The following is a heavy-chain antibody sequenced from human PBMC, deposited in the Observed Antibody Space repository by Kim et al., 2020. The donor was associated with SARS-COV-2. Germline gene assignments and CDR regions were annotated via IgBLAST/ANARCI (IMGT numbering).Heavy chain of an antibody. V-gene: IGHV3-53*01. CDR2: IYSGGST. CDR1: GFTVSSNY. Sequence: GGSLRLSCAASGFTVSSNYMSWVRQAPGKGLEWVSVIYSGGSTYYADSVKGRFTISRDNSKNTLYLQMNSLRAEDTAVYYCARDSHPQTPYCGGDCQPDDAFDIWGQGTMVTVSS. D-gene: IGHD2-21*02. CDR3: ARDSHPQTPYCGGDCQPDDAFDI. J-gene: IGHJ3*02.